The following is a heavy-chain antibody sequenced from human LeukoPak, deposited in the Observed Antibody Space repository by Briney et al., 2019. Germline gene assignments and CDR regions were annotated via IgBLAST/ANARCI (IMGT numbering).Heavy chain of an antibody. CDR2: IQPGDSDT. V-gene: IGHV5-51*01. CDR1: GYTFTSYW. D-gene: IGHD3-10*01. Sequence: LGESLKISCRGSGYTFTSYWIGWVRQMPGKGPEWMGIIQPGDSDTRYSPSFQGQVTISADKSISTAYLQWSSLKASHTAMYYCARPYYYGSGTHGAFDMWGQGTMVTVSS. CDR3: ARPYYYGSGTHGAFDM. J-gene: IGHJ3*02.